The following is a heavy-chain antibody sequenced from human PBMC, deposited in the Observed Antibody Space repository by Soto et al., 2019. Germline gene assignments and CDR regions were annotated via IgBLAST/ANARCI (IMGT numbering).Heavy chain of an antibody. CDR2: IYPDDSDT. Sequence: GESLKISCKGSGYSFSSYWIGWMRQMPGKGLEWMGIIYPDDSDTRYSPSFQGQVSISVDKSISTAYLQWSSLKASDTAKYYCARRPRAVAGEDYHYAMDVWGQGTTVTVSS. CDR3: ARRPRAVAGEDYHYAMDV. V-gene: IGHV5-51*01. D-gene: IGHD6-19*01. CDR1: GYSFSSYW. J-gene: IGHJ6*02.